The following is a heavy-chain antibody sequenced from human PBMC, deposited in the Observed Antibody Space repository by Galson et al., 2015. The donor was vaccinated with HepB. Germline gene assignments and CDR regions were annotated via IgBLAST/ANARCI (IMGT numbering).Heavy chain of an antibody. CDR1: GYTFTSYA. Sequence: SVKVSCKASGYTFTSYAMNWVRQAPGQGLEWMGWINTNTGNPTYAQGFTGRFVFSLDTPVSTAYLQISSLKAEDTAVYYCARAVQGARYYYMDVWGKGTTVTVSS. CDR2: INTNTGNP. D-gene: IGHD3-10*01. V-gene: IGHV7-4-1*02. CDR3: ARAVQGARYYYMDV. J-gene: IGHJ6*03.